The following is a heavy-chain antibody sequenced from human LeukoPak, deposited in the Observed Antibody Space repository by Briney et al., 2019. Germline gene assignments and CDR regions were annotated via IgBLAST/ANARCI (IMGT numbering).Heavy chain of an antibody. V-gene: IGHV4-61*02. D-gene: IGHD5-12*01. CDR3: AREGARYSGYDS. CDR1: GGSISSGSYY. Sequence: SETLSLTCTVSGGSISSGSYYWSCIRQPAGKGLEWIGRIYTSGSTNYNPSLKSRVTISVDTSKNQFSLKLSSVTAADTAVYYCAREGARYSGYDSWGQGTLVTVSS. J-gene: IGHJ4*02. CDR2: IYTSGST.